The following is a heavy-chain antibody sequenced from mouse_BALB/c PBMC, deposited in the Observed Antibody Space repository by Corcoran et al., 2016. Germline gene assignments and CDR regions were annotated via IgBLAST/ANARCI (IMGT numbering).Heavy chain of an antibody. J-gene: IGHJ3*01. D-gene: IGHD1-2*01. CDR1: GYSITSGYY. CDR2: ISYDGSN. V-gene: IGHV3-6*02. CDR3: AYITTGFAY. Sequence: DVQLQESGPGLVKPSQSLSLTCSVTGYSITSGYYWNWIRQFPGNKLEWMGYISYDGSNNYNPSLKNRISITRDTSKNQFFLKLNSVTTEDTATYYCAYITTGFAYWGQGTLVTVSA.